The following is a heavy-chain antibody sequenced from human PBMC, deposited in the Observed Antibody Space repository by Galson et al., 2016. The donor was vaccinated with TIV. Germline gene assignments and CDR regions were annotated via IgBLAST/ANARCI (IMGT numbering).Heavy chain of an antibody. D-gene: IGHD3-22*01. CDR1: GDTFSNYA. CDR2: INPIFHTA. CDR3: AREMYYYDSTAYYAFDT. V-gene: IGHV1-69*06. J-gene: IGHJ3*02. Sequence: SVKVSCKASGDTFSNYAISWVRQAPGQGPEWMGRINPIFHTATYAQRLQGRVTIMADKSTTTIYMELNSLRPEDTAVYYCAREMYYYDSTAYYAFDTWGQGTMVTVSS.